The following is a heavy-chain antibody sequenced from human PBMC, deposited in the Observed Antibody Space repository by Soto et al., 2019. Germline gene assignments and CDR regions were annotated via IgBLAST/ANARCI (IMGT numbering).Heavy chain of an antibody. V-gene: IGHV1-2*02. CDR2: INPNTGGS. J-gene: IGHJ6*02. CDR3: ARDLVVDGPDNYGMDV. CDR1: GYTFSGYY. Sequence: QVQLVQSGAEVREPGASITVSCKASGYTFSGYYIHWFRQAPGQGLEWMGWINPNTGGSNYAPKFKGRVAMTRDTSIFTVHMGLNRLTPDDTAVYYCARDLVVDGPDNYGMDVWGQGTTVTVSS.